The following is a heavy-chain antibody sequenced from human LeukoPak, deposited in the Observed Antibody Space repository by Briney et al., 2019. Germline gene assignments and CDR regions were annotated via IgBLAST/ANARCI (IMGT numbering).Heavy chain of an antibody. J-gene: IGHJ4*02. CDR1: GGSISSYY. CDR3: ARVGYCSSTSCWNYFDY. D-gene: IGHD2-2*01. V-gene: IGHV4-4*07. Sequence: SETLSLTCTVSGGSISSYYWSWIRQPAGKGLEWIWRIYTSGSTNYNPSLKSRVTMSVDTSKNQFSLKLSSVTAADTAVYYCARVGYCSSTSCWNYFDYWGQGTLVTVSS. CDR2: IYTSGST.